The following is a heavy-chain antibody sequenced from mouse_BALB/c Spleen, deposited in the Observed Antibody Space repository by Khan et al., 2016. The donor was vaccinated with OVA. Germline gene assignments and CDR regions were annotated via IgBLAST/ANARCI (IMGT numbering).Heavy chain of an antibody. CDR2: INPHVGET. D-gene: IGHD1-1*01. CDR3: TRIYGSDFDY. V-gene: IGHV1-20*02. J-gene: IGHJ2*01. Sequence: EVQLQESGPELVKPGASVKISCKASGYSFTGYFMNWVMQSHGKSLEWIGRINPHVGETFFNPKFKGKATLTVDESSSTAHMELRSLASEDSAVYYCTRIYGSDFDYWGQGTTLTVSS. CDR1: GYSFTGYF.